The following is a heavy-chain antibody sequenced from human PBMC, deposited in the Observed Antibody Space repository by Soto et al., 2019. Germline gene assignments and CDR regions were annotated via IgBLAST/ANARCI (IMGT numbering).Heavy chain of an antibody. J-gene: IGHJ6*02. CDR3: ARGRYYDFWNGMDV. Sequence: SETLSLTCTVSGGSISSYYWSWIRQPPGKGLEWIGYIYYSGSTNYNPSLKSRVTISVDTSKNQFSLKLSSVTAADTAVYYCARGRYYDFWNGMDVWGQGTTVTVSS. V-gene: IGHV4-59*01. D-gene: IGHD3-3*01. CDR2: IYYSGST. CDR1: GGSISSYY.